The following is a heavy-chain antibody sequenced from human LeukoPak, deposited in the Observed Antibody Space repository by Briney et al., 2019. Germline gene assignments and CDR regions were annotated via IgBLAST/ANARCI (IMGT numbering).Heavy chain of an antibody. J-gene: IGHJ5*02. Sequence: GGSLRLSCAASGFTFSSHGMHWVRQVPGKGLEWVAFIRYDRSNEYYADSVKGRFTISRDNAKNTLYLQMNNLRAEDTAVYHCAKGGGSYGAEWFDPWGQGTLVTVSS. V-gene: IGHV3-30*02. CDR3: AKGGGSYGAEWFDP. CDR1: GFTFSSHG. CDR2: IRYDRSNE. D-gene: IGHD1-26*01.